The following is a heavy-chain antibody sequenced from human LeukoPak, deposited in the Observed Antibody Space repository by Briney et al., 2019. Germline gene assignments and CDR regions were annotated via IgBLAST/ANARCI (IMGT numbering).Heavy chain of an antibody. Sequence: GGSLRLSCAASGFTFSSYTMNWVRQAPGKGLEWVSSISITSDYIYYPDSMKGRFTISRDNAKNSLYLQMNSLRAEDTAVYYCARARSSGSHRVVNAIAVWGQGRTLTVSS. V-gene: IGHV3-21*01. CDR1: GFTFSSYT. CDR3: ARARSSGSHRVVNAIAV. CDR2: ISITSDYI. D-gene: IGHD1-26*01. J-gene: IGHJ3*01.